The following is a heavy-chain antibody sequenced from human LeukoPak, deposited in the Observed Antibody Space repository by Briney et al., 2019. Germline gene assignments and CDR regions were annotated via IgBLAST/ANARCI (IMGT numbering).Heavy chain of an antibody. CDR2: IYYSGNT. D-gene: IGHD2-15*01. V-gene: IGHV4-59*01. J-gene: IGHJ4*02. CDR1: GGSISSYY. CDR3: ARDRGGGSPFDY. Sequence: SETLSLTCTVSGGSISSYYWSWIRQPPGKGLEWIGYIYYSGNTNYNPSLKSRVTISVDTSKNQFSLKLSPVTAADTAVYYCARDRGGGSPFDYWGQGTLVTVSS.